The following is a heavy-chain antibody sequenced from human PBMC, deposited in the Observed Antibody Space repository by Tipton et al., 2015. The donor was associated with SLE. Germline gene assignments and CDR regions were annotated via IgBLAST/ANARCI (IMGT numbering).Heavy chain of an antibody. D-gene: IGHD1-26*01. Sequence: TLSLTCTVSGGSISSSSYYWGWIRQPPGKGLEWIGEINHSGSTNYNPSLKSRVTISVDTSKNQFSLKLSSVTAADTAVYYCAREVGGNWGQGTLVTVSS. CDR2: INHSGST. J-gene: IGHJ4*02. V-gene: IGHV4-39*07. CDR1: GGSISSSSYY. CDR3: AREVGGN.